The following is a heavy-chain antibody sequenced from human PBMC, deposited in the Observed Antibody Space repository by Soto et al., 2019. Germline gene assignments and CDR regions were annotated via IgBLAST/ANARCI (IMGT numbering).Heavy chain of an antibody. CDR3: ARTPGGSSSFVDY. CDR1: GCTFTSYA. Sequence: ASVKVSCKASGCTFTSYAMHWVRQAPGQRLEWMGWINAGNGNTKYSQKFQGRVTITRDTSAGTAYMELSSLRSEDTAVYYCARTPGGSSSFVDYWGQGTLVTVSS. D-gene: IGHD6-6*01. V-gene: IGHV1-3*01. CDR2: INAGNGNT. J-gene: IGHJ4*02.